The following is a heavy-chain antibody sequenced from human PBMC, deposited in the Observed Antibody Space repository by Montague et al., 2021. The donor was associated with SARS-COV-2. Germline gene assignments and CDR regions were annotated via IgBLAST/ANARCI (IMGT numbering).Heavy chain of an antibody. V-gene: IGHV4-39*01. D-gene: IGHD3-9*01. CDR2: IYYSGST. CDR1: GGSISSSNYY. CDR3: ARLRLLRYCDWLLPNYYFDX. Sequence: SETLSLTCTVSGGSISSSNYYWGWIRQPPGKGLEWIGSIYYSGSTYYNPSLKSRVTIDVDTSKNQFSLRLSSVTAADTAVYYCARLRLLRYCDWLLPNYYFDXWGQGTLVTVSS. J-gene: IGHJ4*02.